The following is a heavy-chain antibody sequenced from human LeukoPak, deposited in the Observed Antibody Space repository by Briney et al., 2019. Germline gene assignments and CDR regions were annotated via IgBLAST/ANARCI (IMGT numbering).Heavy chain of an antibody. V-gene: IGHV4-39*07. J-gene: IGHJ3*02. CDR1: GGSISSSSYY. CDR3: ARDLRGGNPLSDDAFDI. Sequence: PSETLSLTCTVSGGSISSSSYYWGWIRQPPGKGLEWIGSIYYSGSTNYNPSLKSRVTISVDTSKNQFSLKLSSVTAADTAVYYCARDLRGGNPLSDDAFDIWGQGTMVTVSS. CDR2: IYYSGST. D-gene: IGHD4-23*01.